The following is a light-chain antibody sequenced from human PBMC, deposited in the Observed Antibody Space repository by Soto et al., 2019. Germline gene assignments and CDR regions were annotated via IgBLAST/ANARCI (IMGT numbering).Light chain of an antibody. Sequence: AVLPQPASVSGSPGHSITISCTGTSSDVGGYNYVSWYQQHPGKAPKLMIYDVSNRPSGVSNRFSGSKSGNTASLTISGLQAEDEADYYCSSYTSSSTLVFGTGTKVTVL. CDR2: DVS. V-gene: IGLV2-14*01. J-gene: IGLJ1*01. CDR3: SSYTSSSTLV. CDR1: SSDVGGYNY.